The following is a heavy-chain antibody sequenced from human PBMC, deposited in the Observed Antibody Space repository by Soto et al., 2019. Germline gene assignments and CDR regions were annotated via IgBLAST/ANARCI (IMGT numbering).Heavy chain of an antibody. CDR2: IYHSGST. V-gene: IGHV4-30-2*01. Sequence: PSETLSLTCAVSGGSIGSGGDSWSWIRQPPGKGLEWIGEIYHSGSTNYNPSLKSRVTISVDTSKNQFSLKLTSVTAADTAVYYCARHVVTTVEYYFDYWGQGTLVTVSS. J-gene: IGHJ4*02. CDR3: ARHVVTTVEYYFDY. CDR1: GGSIGSGGDS. D-gene: IGHD4-17*01.